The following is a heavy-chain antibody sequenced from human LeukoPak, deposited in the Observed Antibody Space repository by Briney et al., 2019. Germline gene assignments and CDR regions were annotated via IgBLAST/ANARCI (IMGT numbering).Heavy chain of an antibody. CDR2: INWNGGST. Sequence: GGSLRLSCSASGFIFDDYGMSWVRQAPGKGLEWVSGINWNGGSTGYADSVKGRFTISRDNAKNSLYLQMNSLRSEDTALYFCVREFVVTGIRDMDVWGKGPTVLVSS. D-gene: IGHD2-21*02. J-gene: IGHJ6*03. CDR3: VREFVVTGIRDMDV. CDR1: GFIFDDYG. V-gene: IGHV3-20*04.